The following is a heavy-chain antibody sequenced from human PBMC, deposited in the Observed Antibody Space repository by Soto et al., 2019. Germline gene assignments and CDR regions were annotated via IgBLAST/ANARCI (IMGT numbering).Heavy chain of an antibody. Sequence: PSETLSLTCAVYGGSFSGYYWSWIRQPPGKGLEWIGEINHSGTTSYNPSLKSRVTISVDTSQNQFSLKLNSVTAADTAVYYCARGGDWATYWGQGTLVTVSS. V-gene: IGHV4-34*01. D-gene: IGHD3-10*01. CDR1: GGSFSGYY. J-gene: IGHJ4*02. CDR2: INHSGTT. CDR3: ARGGDWATY.